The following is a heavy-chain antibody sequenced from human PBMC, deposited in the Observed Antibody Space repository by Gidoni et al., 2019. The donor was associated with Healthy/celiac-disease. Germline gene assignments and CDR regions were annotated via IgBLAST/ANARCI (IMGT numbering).Heavy chain of an antibody. CDR3: ARAIAVARAFDI. J-gene: IGHJ3*02. V-gene: IGHV4-4*02. CDR1: GGTIRSSNW. CDR2: IYQGGST. D-gene: IGHD6-19*01. Sequence: QVQLQESGPGLVKPSGTLSLNGAVSGGTIRSSNWWSWVRQPPGKGLEWIGEIYQGGSTNYNPSLKSRVTISVDKSKNQFSLKLSSVTAADTAVYYCARAIAVARAFDIWGQGTMVTVSS.